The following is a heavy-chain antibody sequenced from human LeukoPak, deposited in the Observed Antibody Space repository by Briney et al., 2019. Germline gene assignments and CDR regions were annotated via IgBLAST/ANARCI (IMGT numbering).Heavy chain of an antibody. D-gene: IGHD6-6*01. CDR2: MNPNSGNT. Sequence: ASVKVSCKASGYTFTSYDINWVRQATGQGLEWMGWMNPNSGNTGYAQKFQGRVTITRNTSISTAYMELSSLRSEDTAVYYCARARAARPEADYWGQGTLVTVSS. CDR1: GYTFTSYD. J-gene: IGHJ4*02. V-gene: IGHV1-8*03. CDR3: ARARAARPEADY.